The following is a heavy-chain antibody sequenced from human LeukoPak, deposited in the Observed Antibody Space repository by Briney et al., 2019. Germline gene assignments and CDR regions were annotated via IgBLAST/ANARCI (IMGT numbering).Heavy chain of an antibody. Sequence: GEALKISCKGSGYSFTNYWIGWVRQTPGKGLVWMGVINPDDCEIKYCPALQGQVSISADKYISNAYLQWSNRKTSDNATDFCWRTVGGNGMDVWGQGTTVTVSS. CDR3: WRTVGGNGMDV. CDR2: INPDDCEI. CDR1: GYSFTNYW. D-gene: IGHD1-26*01. V-gene: IGHV5-51*01. J-gene: IGHJ6*02.